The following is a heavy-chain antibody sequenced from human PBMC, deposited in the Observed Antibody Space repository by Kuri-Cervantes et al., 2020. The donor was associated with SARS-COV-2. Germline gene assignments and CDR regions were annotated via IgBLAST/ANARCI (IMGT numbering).Heavy chain of an antibody. V-gene: IGHV3-23*01. J-gene: IGHJ4*02. CDR3: ARGISYSGYDLDY. Sequence: GESLKISCAASGFTFSNYAMSWVRLAPGKGLEWASGISGAGDSTYYADPVKGRFTISRDNAKNSLYLQMNSLRAEDTAVYYCARGISYSGYDLDYWGQGTLVTVSS. CDR2: ISGAGDST. CDR1: GFTFSNYA. D-gene: IGHD5-12*01.